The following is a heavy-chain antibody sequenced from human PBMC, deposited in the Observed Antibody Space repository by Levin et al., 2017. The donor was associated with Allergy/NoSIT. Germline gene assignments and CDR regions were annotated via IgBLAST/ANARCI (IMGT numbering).Heavy chain of an antibody. D-gene: IGHD2/OR15-2a*01. CDR3: ASFVSTSY. Sequence: LRLSCTVSGGSISSGDYYWNWIRQHPGKGLEWIGYIYYSGSTYYNPSLKSRVTISVDTSKNQFSLMLTSVTAADTAVYYCASFVSTSYWGQVTLVTVSS. CDR1: GGSISSGDYY. J-gene: IGHJ4*02. V-gene: IGHV4-31*03. CDR2: IYYSGST.